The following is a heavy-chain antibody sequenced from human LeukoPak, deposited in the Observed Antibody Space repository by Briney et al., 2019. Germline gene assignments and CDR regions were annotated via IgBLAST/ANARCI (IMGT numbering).Heavy chain of an antibody. Sequence: GGSLRLSCAASGFTFSSYAMSWVRQAPGKGLEWVSAISGSGGSTYYADSVKGRFTISRDNSKNTLYLQMNSLRAEDTAVYYWAKSGILWSQAFDNLGQGTMVTVSS. V-gene: IGHV3-23*01. CDR1: GFTFSSYA. J-gene: IGHJ3*02. D-gene: IGHD2-21*01. CDR2: ISGSGGST. CDR3: AKSGILWSQAFDN.